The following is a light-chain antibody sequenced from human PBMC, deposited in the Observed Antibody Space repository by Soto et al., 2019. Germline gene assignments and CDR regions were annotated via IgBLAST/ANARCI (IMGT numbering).Light chain of an antibody. V-gene: IGKV3-11*01. Sequence: EIVLTQSPATLSLSPGERATLSCRASQSISSHLAWYQQKPGQAPRLVMYDASNRATGIPARFSGSGSRTDFTLTISSLEPEDFAVYYCQQRVNWPLTFGGGTKVEIK. CDR2: DAS. CDR3: QQRVNWPLT. CDR1: QSISSH. J-gene: IGKJ4*01.